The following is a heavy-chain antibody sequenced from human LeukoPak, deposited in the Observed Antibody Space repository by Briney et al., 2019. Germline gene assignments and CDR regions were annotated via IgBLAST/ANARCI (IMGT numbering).Heavy chain of an antibody. CDR1: GFTFSDYY. V-gene: IGHV3-11*01. CDR3: ATVVAATFNAFDI. CDR2: ISSSGSTI. Sequence: GGSLRLSCAASGFTFSDYYMSWIRQAPGKGLEWVSYISSSGSTIYYADSVKGRFTIPRDNAKNSLYLQMNSLRAEDTAVYYCATVVAATFNAFDIWGQGTMVTVSS. D-gene: IGHD2-15*01. J-gene: IGHJ3*02.